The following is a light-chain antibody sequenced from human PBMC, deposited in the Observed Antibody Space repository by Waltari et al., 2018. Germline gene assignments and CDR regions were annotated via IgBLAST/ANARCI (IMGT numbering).Light chain of an antibody. J-gene: IGLJ2*01. CDR3: SSYAGSDNFVV. CDR2: EVN. Sequence: QSALTQPPSASGSPGQSVTISCTGTSSDVGGYDYVSWYQQHPGKAPKLIIFEVNKWPSGFLDRFSGPKSGNTASLTIYGLQPEDEADYYCSSYAGSDNFVVFGGGTKLTVL. CDR1: SSDVGGYDY. V-gene: IGLV2-8*01.